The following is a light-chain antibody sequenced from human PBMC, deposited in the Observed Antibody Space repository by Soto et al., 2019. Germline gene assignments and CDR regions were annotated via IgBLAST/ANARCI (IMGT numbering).Light chain of an antibody. Sequence: EIVLTQSPATLSVSPGETVTLSCRASQSVSINVAWYQQKPGQAPRLLIYGASNRATGIPDRFSGSGSGTDFTLTISRLEPEDFAVYYCQQYGSSGTFGQGTKVDIK. CDR1: QSVSIN. J-gene: IGKJ1*01. V-gene: IGKV3-20*01. CDR3: QQYGSSGT. CDR2: GAS.